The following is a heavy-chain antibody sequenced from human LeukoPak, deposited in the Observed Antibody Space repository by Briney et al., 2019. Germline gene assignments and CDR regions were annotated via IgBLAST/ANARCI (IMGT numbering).Heavy chain of an antibody. CDR1: GYTFTGYY. V-gene: IGHV1-2*02. CDR3: ARDRGDYGDYEKDY. CDR2: INPNSGGT. D-gene: IGHD4-17*01. Sequence: PGASVKVSCKASGYTFTGYYMHWVRQAPGQGLEWMGWINPNSGGTNYAQKFQGRVTMTRDTSISTAYMELSRLRSDDTAVYYCARDRGDYGDYEKDYWGQGTLVTVSS. J-gene: IGHJ4*02.